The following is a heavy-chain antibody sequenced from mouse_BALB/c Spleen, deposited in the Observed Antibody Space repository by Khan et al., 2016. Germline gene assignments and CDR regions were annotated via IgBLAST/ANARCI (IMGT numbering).Heavy chain of an antibody. CDR2: KWDDGST. Sequence: QVQLKESGPGLVAPSQSLSITCTVSGFSLNTYGVHWVRQPPGKGLEWLVVKWDDGSTTYNSALKSRLSISKDNSKSQVFFKMNSLQIDDTAMYYCARSNYVFMDYWGQGTSVTVSS. CDR1: GFSLNTYG. CDR3: ARSNYVFMDY. V-gene: IGHV2-6*02. D-gene: IGHD2-4*01. J-gene: IGHJ4*01.